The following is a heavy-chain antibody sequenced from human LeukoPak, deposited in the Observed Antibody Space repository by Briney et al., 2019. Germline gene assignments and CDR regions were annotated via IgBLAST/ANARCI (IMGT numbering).Heavy chain of an antibody. D-gene: IGHD5-24*01. CDR2: ISTYNGNT. CDR1: GYIFISYG. V-gene: IGHV1-18*01. Sequence: ASVKVSCKASGYIFISYGISWVRQAPGQGLEWMGWISTYNGNTNYAQKLQGRVTMTTDTSTSTAYMELRSLRSDDTAVYYCAREVVYPTTTYFDYWGQGTLVTVSS. J-gene: IGHJ4*02. CDR3: AREVVYPTTTYFDY.